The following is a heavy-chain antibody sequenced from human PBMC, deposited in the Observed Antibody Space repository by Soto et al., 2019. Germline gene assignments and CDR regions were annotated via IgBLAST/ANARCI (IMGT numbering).Heavy chain of an antibody. D-gene: IGHD3-10*01. CDR1: EFIFKMYW. CDR2: IYNDGTYS. Sequence: WSLRLSCSASEFIFKMYWMHWVRQSPGKGLVWISRIYNDGTYSDYADSVRGRFTISRDNVNDTLYLQMNNLRAEDSGLYYCTRGPRPISTGTGDYRGQGTQVTVSS. V-gene: IGHV3-74*01. CDR3: TRGPRPISTGTGDY. J-gene: IGHJ4*02.